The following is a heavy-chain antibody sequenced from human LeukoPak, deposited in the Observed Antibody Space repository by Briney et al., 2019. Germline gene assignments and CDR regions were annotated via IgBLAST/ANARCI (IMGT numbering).Heavy chain of an antibody. CDR2: INAGNDNT. CDR1: GYTFTSYA. J-gene: IGHJ4*02. Sequence: GASVKVSCKASGYTFTSYAIHWVRQAPGQRLEWMGWINAGNDNTKYSQKFQGRVTLTRDTSASTAYMELSSLRSEDTAVYYCARDQRLRDGYIPPLAYWGQGTLVTVPS. D-gene: IGHD5-24*01. CDR3: ARDQRLRDGYIPPLAY. V-gene: IGHV1-3*01.